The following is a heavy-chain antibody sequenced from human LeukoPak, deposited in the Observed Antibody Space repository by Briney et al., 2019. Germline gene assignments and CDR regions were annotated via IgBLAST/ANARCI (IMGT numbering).Heavy chain of an antibody. V-gene: IGHV3-11*06. D-gene: IGHD2/OR15-2a*01. CDR2: ISSSSSYT. CDR3: LPLLSRPYVEDGFDI. CDR1: GFTFSDYY. J-gene: IGHJ3*02. Sequence: PGGSLRLSCTASGFTFSDYYMSWIRQAPGKGLEWVSYISSSSSYTKYADSVKGRFTISRDNARNSLCLQMNSLRAEDTAVYYCLPLLSRPYVEDGFDIWGQGTMVTVSS.